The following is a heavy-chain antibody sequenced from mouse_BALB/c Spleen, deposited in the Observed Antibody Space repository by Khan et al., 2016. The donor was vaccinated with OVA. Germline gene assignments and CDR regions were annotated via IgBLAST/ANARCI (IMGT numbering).Heavy chain of an antibody. Sequence: EVELVESGGGLVKPGGSLKLSCAASGFTFSDYYMYWVRQTPEKRLEWVATISDGGSYTYYPDSVKGRFTISRDDVKKNLYLQMSRLKSEDTAMYYGASGFYGGPFTDWGQGTLVTVSA. D-gene: IGHD1-1*02. CDR2: ISDGGSYT. CDR1: GFTFSDYY. V-gene: IGHV5-4*02. CDR3: ASGFYGGPFTD. J-gene: IGHJ3*01.